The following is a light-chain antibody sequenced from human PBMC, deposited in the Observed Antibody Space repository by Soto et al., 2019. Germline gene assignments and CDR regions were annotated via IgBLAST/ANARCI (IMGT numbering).Light chain of an antibody. CDR1: QSISSN. J-gene: IGKJ4*01. V-gene: IGKV3-15*01. Sequence: EIVMTQSPATLSVSPGERATLSCRAGQSISSNLAWYQQKPGQAPRLLIYGASTGATGIPARFSGSGSGTEFTLTISSLQSEDFAVYYCQQYNTWPLTFGGGTKVDIK. CDR2: GAS. CDR3: QQYNTWPLT.